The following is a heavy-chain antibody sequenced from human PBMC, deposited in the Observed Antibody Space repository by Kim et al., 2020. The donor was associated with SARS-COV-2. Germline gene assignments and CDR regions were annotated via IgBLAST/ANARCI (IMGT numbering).Heavy chain of an antibody. D-gene: IGHD5-12*01. CDR2: IKSKTDGGTT. Sequence: GGSLRLSCAASGFTFSNAWMSWVRQAPGKGLEWVGRIKSKTDGGTTDYAAPVKGRFTISRDDSKNTLYLQMNSLKTEDTAVYYCTTDLGGFWVATFFSLDTYYYGMDVWRQGTTVTVSS. V-gene: IGHV3-15*01. J-gene: IGHJ6*02. CDR3: TTDLGGFWVATFFSLDTYYYGMDV. CDR1: GFTFSNAW.